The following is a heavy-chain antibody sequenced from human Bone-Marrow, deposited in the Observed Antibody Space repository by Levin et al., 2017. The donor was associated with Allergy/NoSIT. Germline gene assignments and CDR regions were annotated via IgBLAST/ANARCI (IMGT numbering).Heavy chain of an antibody. D-gene: IGHD6-13*01. CDR1: GGSFSGYY. CDR2: INHSGST. Sequence: SETLSLTCAVYGGSFSGYYWSWIRQPPGKGLEWIGEINHSGSTNYNPSLKSRVTISVDTSKNQFSLKLSSVTAADTAVYYCARGVVRIAAAGPFSGEYFQHWGQGTLVTVSS. V-gene: IGHV4-34*01. CDR3: ARGVVRIAAAGPFSGEYFQH. J-gene: IGHJ1*01.